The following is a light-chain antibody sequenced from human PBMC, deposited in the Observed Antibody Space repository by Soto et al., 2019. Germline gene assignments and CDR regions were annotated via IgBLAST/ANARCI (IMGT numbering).Light chain of an antibody. Sequence: DIVMTQSPLSLPVTPGEPASSSCRSSQSLLHSNGYNYLDWYLQKPGQSPQLLIYLGSNRASGVPDRFSGSGSGTDFTLKISRVEAEDVGVYYCMQGTFGPGTKVDIK. CDR1: QSLLHSNGYNY. CDR2: LGS. V-gene: IGKV2-28*01. J-gene: IGKJ3*01. CDR3: MQGT.